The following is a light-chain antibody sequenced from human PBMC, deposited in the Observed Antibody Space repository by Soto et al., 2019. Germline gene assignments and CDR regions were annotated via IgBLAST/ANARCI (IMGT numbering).Light chain of an antibody. CDR3: HQHETSPPT. Sequence: IVMTQSPATLSVSLGDRATLSCRASQSVSNYLAWYQQKPGQAPRLLIYGASTRATGIPARFSGSGSETDFTLTISSLQSEDFAVYYCHQHETSPPTFGPGTKVDVK. J-gene: IGKJ3*01. CDR2: GAS. CDR1: QSVSNY. V-gene: IGKV3-15*01.